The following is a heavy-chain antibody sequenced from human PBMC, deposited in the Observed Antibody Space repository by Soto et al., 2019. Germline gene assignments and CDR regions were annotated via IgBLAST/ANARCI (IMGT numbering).Heavy chain of an antibody. CDR2: ISYHVTNK. V-gene: IGHV3-30-3*01. J-gene: IGHJ6*01. CDR1: GFTFSSYA. Sequence: AWGSLRLSCAASGFTFSSYAMHWVRQAPGKGLEWVAVISYHVTNKHYADSVRGQFTISRDNSKNTLYLQMNSLRAEDTAVYYCERDHKHYWHYGMDLRGLGSTVTGSS. D-gene: IGHD2-8*02. CDR3: ERDHKHYWHYGMDL.